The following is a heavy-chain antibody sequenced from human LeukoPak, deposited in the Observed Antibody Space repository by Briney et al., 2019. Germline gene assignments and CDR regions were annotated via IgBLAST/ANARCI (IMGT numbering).Heavy chain of an antibody. CDR3: AKDGASSWSYYFDY. CDR1: GFTFSSYE. CDR2: ISSSGGST. Sequence: GGSLRLSCAASGFTFSSYEMNWVRQAPGKGLEWVSAISSSGGSTYYADSVKGRFTISRDNSKNTLYLQMNSLRAEDTAVYYCAKDGASSWSYYFDYWGQGTLVTVSS. J-gene: IGHJ4*02. D-gene: IGHD6-13*01. V-gene: IGHV3-23*01.